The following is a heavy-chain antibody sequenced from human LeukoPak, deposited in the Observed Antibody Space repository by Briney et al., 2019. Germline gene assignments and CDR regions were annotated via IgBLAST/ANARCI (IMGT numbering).Heavy chain of an antibody. D-gene: IGHD3-3*02. CDR2: INWSGGRT. CDR1: GFTFDDYG. V-gene: IGHV3-20*04. Sequence: GGSLRLSCAASGFTFDDYGMSWVRQAPGKGLEWVSGINWSGGRTGYADSLKGRFTISRDNAKNTLYLQMNSLRDEDTALYYCARDLATSDNWGQGTLVTVSS. J-gene: IGHJ4*02. CDR3: ARDLATSDN.